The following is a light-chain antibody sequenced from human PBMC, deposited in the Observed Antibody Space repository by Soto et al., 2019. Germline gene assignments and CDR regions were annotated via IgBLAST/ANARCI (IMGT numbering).Light chain of an antibody. CDR3: QQRSNWPWM. J-gene: IGKJ1*01. CDR1: QSVGTS. Sequence: ETVLTQSPVTLSLSPGDRATLSCRASQSVGTSFAWYQQRPGQAPRLLVYDASNRATGIPARFSGSGSGTDFTLTISSLEPEDFAVYYCQQRSNWPWMFGQGTKVEV. CDR2: DAS. V-gene: IGKV3-11*01.